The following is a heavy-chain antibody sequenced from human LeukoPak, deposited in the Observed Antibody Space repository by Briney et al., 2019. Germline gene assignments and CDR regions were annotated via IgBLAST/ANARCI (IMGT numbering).Heavy chain of an antibody. V-gene: IGHV3-9*01. D-gene: IGHD3-10*01. CDR3: AKPHWGFGELLSPLDY. CDR2: ISWNSGSI. CDR1: GFTFDDYA. J-gene: IGHJ4*02. Sequence: GRSLRLSCAASGFTFDDYAMHWVRQAPGKGLEWVSGISWNSGSIGYADSVKGRFTISRDNAKNSLYLQMNSLRAEDTALYYCAKPHWGFGELLSPLDYWGQGTLVTVSS.